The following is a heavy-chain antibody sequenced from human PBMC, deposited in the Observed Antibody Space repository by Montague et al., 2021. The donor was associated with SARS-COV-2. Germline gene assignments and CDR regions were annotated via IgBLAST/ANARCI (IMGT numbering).Heavy chain of an antibody. J-gene: IGHJ4*02. CDR1: GGSISSGSYT. CDR3: ARDIAVAGLFDY. D-gene: IGHD6-19*01. Sequence: TLSLTCTVSGGSISSGSYTWSWIRQPAGKELVWIGRNSMSGSNNYNPTLKSRVTISVDTSKNQFSLKLMSVTAADAAVYYGARDIAVAGLFDYWGQGTLVTVSS. V-gene: IGHV4-61*02. CDR2: NSMSGSN.